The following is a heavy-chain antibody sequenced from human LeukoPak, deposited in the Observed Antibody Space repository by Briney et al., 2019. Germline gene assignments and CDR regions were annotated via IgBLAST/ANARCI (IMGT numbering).Heavy chain of an antibody. CDR2: ISGSGGRT. D-gene: IGHD2-15*01. Sequence: GGSLRLSCAASGFTFSTHAMSWVRQAPGKGLEWVSAISGSGGRTYHADSVKGRFTISRDNSKNTLFLQMNSLRAEDTAIYYCAMTMKFCSGGTCQEAFEIWGQGKMVTVSS. V-gene: IGHV3-23*01. CDR1: GFTFSTHA. J-gene: IGHJ3*02. CDR3: AMTMKFCSGGTCQEAFEI.